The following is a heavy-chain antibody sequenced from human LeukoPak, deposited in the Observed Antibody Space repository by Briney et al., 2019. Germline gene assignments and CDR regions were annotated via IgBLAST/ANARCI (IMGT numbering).Heavy chain of an antibody. Sequence: ESGPTLVNPTQTLTLTCTFSGFSLSTSGVGVGWIRQPPGKGLEWIGYIYYSGSTNYNPSLKSRVTISVDTSKNQFSLKLSSVTAADTAVYYCARAVSSGWLTGHFDYWGQGTLVTVSS. D-gene: IGHD6-19*01. CDR1: GFSLSTSGVG. CDR2: IYYSGST. V-gene: IGHV4-61*08. CDR3: ARAVSSGWLTGHFDY. J-gene: IGHJ4*02.